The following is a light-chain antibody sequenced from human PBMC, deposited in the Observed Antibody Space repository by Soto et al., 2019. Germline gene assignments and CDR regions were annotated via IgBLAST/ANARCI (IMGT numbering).Light chain of an antibody. Sequence: EIVLTQSPATLSLSPGERATLSCRASQSVSSYLAWYQQKPGQAPRLLIYGAATRATGIPARFSGSGSGTEFTLTISSLQSEDSAVYYCQQYNYGYTFGQGTKLEIK. CDR1: QSVSSY. CDR3: QQYNYGYT. J-gene: IGKJ2*01. CDR2: GAA. V-gene: IGKV3-15*01.